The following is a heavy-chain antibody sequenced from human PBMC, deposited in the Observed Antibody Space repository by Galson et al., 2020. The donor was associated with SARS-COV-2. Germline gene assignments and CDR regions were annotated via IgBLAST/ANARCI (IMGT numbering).Heavy chain of an antibody. V-gene: IGHV5-51*01. CDR1: GYSFTSYW. J-gene: IGHJ4*02. D-gene: IGHD3-22*01. CDR2: IYPGDSDT. Sequence: KIGESLKIPCKGSGYSFTSYWIGWVRQMPGKGLEWMGTIYPGDSDTRYSPSFQGQVTISADKSISTAYLQWSSLKASDTAMYYCARLGEGYDSSGYYYYFDYWGQGTLVTVSS. CDR3: ARLGEGYDSSGYYYYFDY.